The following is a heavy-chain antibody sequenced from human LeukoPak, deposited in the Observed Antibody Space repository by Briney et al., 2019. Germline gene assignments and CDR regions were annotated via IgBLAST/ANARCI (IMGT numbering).Heavy chain of an antibody. CDR3: AKGSGESHFDS. D-gene: IGHD7-27*01. CDR2: TRFDGSNQ. CDR1: GFTFRTYG. J-gene: IGHJ4*02. Sequence: PGGSLRLSCSASGFTFRTYGMHWVRQAPGKGLEWVAFTRFDGSNQYYAESVKGRFTISRDNSNNTLSLQMNTLRGDDTAVYFCAKGSGESHFDSWGQGTLVTVSS. V-gene: IGHV3-30*02.